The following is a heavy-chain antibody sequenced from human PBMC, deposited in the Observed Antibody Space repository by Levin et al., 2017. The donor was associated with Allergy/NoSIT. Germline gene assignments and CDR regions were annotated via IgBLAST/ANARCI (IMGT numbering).Heavy chain of an antibody. J-gene: IGHJ4*02. D-gene: IGHD3-9*01. CDR3: AGTTLLRYFDWLQFDY. CDR2: ISYSGST. CDR1: GDSISSYS. V-gene: IGHV4-59*08. Sequence: SETLSLTCTVSGDSISSYSWSWIRQPPGKGLEWIGYISYSGSTNYSPSLKSRVTISVDTSKNQFSLKLTSVTAADTAVYYCAGTTLLRYFDWLQFDYWGQGTLVTVSS.